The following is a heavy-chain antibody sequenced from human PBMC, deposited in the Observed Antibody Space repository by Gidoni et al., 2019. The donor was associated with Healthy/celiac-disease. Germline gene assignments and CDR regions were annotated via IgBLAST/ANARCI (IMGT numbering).Heavy chain of an antibody. CDR3: ARDHSSGWSSPLDY. Sequence: EVQLVESGGGLVKPGGSLRLSCAASGFTFSSYSMNWVRQAPGKGLEWVSSISSSSSYIYYADSVKGRFTISRDNAKNSLYLQMNSLRAEDTAVYYCARDHSSGWSSPLDYWGQGTLVTVSS. CDR2: ISSSSSYI. V-gene: IGHV3-21*01. CDR1: GFTFSSYS. J-gene: IGHJ4*02. D-gene: IGHD6-19*01.